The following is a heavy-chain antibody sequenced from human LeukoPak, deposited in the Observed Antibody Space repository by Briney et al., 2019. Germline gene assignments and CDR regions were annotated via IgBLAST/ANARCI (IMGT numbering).Heavy chain of an antibody. CDR1: GFTFSNYW. V-gene: IGHV3-74*01. Sequence: GGSLRLSCAASGFTFSNYWMHWVRQAPGKGLVWVSRINSDGSSTSYADSVKGRFTVSRDNAKNTLYLQMSSLRAEDTAVYYCPRGDYYGSGSYYGTWGQGTLVTVSS. D-gene: IGHD3-10*01. J-gene: IGHJ5*02. CDR2: INSDGSST. CDR3: PRGDYYGSGSYYGT.